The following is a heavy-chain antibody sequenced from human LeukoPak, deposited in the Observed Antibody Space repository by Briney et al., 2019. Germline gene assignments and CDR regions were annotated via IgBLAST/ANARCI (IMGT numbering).Heavy chain of an antibody. J-gene: IGHJ4*02. Sequence: SETLSLTCTVSGGFISSSSYYWGWIRQPPGKGLEWIGSIYYSGSTYYNPSLKSRVTISVDTSKNQFSLKLTSVTAADTAIYYCARHKLSGRAVPAAIDYWGQGTLVTVSS. D-gene: IGHD2-2*01. V-gene: IGHV4-39*01. CDR2: IYYSGST. CDR3: ARHKLSGRAVPAAIDY. CDR1: GGFISSSSYY.